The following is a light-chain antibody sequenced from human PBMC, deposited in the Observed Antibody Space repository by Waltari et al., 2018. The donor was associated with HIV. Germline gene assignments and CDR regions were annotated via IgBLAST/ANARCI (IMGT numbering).Light chain of an antibody. CDR3: SSFTSSDTPVV. Sequence: QSALTQPASVSGSPGQSITISCTGTTSDVGGYDYVSWYPQHTGKVPKLIIYEVTNRPSGVSNRVSGSKSGNTASLTISGLQPEDEADYYCSSFTSSDTPVVFGGGTKLTVL. J-gene: IGLJ2*01. CDR1: TSDVGGYDY. V-gene: IGLV2-14*01. CDR2: EVT.